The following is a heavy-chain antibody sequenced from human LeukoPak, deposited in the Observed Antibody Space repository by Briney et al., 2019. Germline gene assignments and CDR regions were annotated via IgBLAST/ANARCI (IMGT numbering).Heavy chain of an antibody. CDR1: GYSISSGYY. J-gene: IGHJ5*02. V-gene: IGHV4-38-2*02. CDR3: ARDRDHYGSNWFDP. CDR2: FIHSGSI. Sequence: SETLSLTCTVSGYSISSGYYWSWIRQSPGKGLEWIGEFIHSGSINYNPSLKSRVTMSVDTSKNQFSLKLSSVTAADTAVYYCARDRDHYGSNWFDPWGQGTLVTVSS. D-gene: IGHD3-10*01.